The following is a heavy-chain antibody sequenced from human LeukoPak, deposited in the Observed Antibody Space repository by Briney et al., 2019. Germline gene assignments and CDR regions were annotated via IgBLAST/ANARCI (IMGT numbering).Heavy chain of an antibody. CDR3: ARDSSGRIKFFDY. CDR1: GFTFSSYS. D-gene: IGHD6-19*01. Sequence: PGGSLRLSCAASGFTFSSYSMNWVRQAPGKGLEWVSSISSSSSYIYYADSVKGRFTISRDNAKNSPYLQMNSLRAEDTAVYYCARDSSGRIKFFDYWGQGTLVTVSS. V-gene: IGHV3-21*01. CDR2: ISSSSSYI. J-gene: IGHJ4*02.